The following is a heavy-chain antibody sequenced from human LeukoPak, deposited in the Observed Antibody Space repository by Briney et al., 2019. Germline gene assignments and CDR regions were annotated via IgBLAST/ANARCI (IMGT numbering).Heavy chain of an antibody. CDR3: TSERGAFSPFDF. Sequence: SETLSFTCAGSGGSITTTNGWSWVRQPPGKGLEWIGEVHLNGATNYNPSLESRFSMSIDKSNNHLSLEVTSVTATDTAMYYCTSERGAFSPFDFCGQGTLVTVSS. CDR2: VHLNGAT. CDR1: GGSITTTNG. V-gene: IGHV4-4*02. J-gene: IGHJ4*02.